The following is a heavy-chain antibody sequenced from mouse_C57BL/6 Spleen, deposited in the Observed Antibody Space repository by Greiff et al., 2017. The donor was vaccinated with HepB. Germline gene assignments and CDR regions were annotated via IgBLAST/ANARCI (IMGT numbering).Heavy chain of an antibody. CDR3: ARHGYGYAMDY. CDR1: GYTFTDYY. J-gene: IGHJ4*01. V-gene: IGHV1-76*01. CDR2: IYPGSGNT. D-gene: IGHD2-2*01. Sequence: QVQLKESGAELVRPGASVKLSCKASGYTFTDYYINWVKQRPGQGLEWIARIYPGSGNTYYNEKFKGKATLTAEKSSSTAYMQLSSLTSEDSAVYFCARHGYGYAMDYWGQGTSVTVSS.